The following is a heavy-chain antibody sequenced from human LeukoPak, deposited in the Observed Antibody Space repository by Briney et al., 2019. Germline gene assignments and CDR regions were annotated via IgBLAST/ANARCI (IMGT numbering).Heavy chain of an antibody. CDR3: ARDSSGSYSRFDY. Sequence: PGGSLRLSCGASGFSFSDYGMNWVRQAPGEGLEWVSSISSLSNNIYYTDSVKGRFTISRDNAKNSLYLLMNSLRVEDTAVYYCARDSSGSYSRFDYWGQGTLVTVSS. J-gene: IGHJ4*02. CDR1: GFSFSDYG. CDR2: ISSLSNNI. V-gene: IGHV3-21*01. D-gene: IGHD1-26*01.